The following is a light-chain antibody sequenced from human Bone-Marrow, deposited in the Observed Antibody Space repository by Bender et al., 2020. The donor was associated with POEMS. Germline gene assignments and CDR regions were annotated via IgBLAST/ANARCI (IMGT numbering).Light chain of an antibody. V-gene: IGLV3-21*02. Sequence: SYVLTQPPSVSVAPGQTARISCGGDNIGTKNINWYQQKPGQAPVVFVSDDSDRPSGIPERFSDFKSGNTATLIIRRVEAGHEADYYCQMWDASSDHWVFGGGTKLTVL. CDR2: DDS. CDR3: QMWDASSDHWV. J-gene: IGLJ3*02. CDR1: NIGTKN.